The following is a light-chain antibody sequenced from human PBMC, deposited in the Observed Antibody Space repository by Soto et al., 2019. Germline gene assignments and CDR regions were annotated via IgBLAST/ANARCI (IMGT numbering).Light chain of an antibody. CDR2: GAS. J-gene: IGKJ1*01. Sequence: EIVMTQSPATLSVSPGERATLSCRASQSVSSNLAWYQQKPGQAPRLLIYGASTRATGIPARFSGSGSGTEFTLTISSLQSEEFAVYYCHQYNNWWTFGQGTKVDIK. CDR3: HQYNNWWT. CDR1: QSVSSN. V-gene: IGKV3-15*01.